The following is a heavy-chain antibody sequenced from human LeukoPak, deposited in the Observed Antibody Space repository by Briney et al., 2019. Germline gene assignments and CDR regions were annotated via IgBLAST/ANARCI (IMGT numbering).Heavy chain of an antibody. CDR2: IRYDGSNK. Sequence: PGGSLRLSCAASGFTFDDYGMSWVRQAPGKGLEWVAFIRYDGSNKYYADSVKGRFTISRDNSKNTLYLQMNSLRAEDTAVYYCCGYYFNAFDIWGQGTMVTVSS. CDR3: CGYYFNAFDI. V-gene: IGHV3-30*02. D-gene: IGHD3-22*01. CDR1: GFTFDDYG. J-gene: IGHJ3*02.